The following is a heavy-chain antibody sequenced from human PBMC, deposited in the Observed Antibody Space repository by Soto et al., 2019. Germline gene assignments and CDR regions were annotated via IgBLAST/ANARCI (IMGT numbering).Heavy chain of an antibody. J-gene: IGHJ4*02. CDR1: GDSFSRFA. Sequence: QVQLVQSGPEVKKPGSSLTVSCKSYGDSFSRFAVSWVRQAPGEGLEWMEGIIPVTGTANYIDKFRDRLTITADESSGTVYMELSSLRSEDTAVYYCARLGLDLDFDHWGQGTLVTVSS. CDR3: ARLGLDLDFDH. V-gene: IGHV1-69*01. CDR2: IIPVTGTA.